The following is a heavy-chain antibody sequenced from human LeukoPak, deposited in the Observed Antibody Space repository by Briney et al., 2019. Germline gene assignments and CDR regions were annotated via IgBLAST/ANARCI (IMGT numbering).Heavy chain of an antibody. CDR1: GYTFTGYH. Sequence: EASVKVSCKASGYTFTGYHMHWVRQAPGQGLEWMGWINPNSGGTNYAQKFQGWVTMTRDTSISTAYMELSRLRSDDTAVYYCASSIGSGYYSDAFDIWGQGTMVTVSS. V-gene: IGHV1-2*04. D-gene: IGHD3-22*01. CDR2: INPNSGGT. J-gene: IGHJ3*02. CDR3: ASSIGSGYYSDAFDI.